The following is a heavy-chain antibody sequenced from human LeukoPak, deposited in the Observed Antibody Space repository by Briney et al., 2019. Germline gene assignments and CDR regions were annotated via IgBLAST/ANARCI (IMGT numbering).Heavy chain of an antibody. CDR2: IYYSGST. CDR3: ARQLGYCSSTSCYMWFDP. D-gene: IGHD2-2*02. Sequence: SETLSLTCTVSGGSISSYYWSWIRQSPGKGLEWIGYIYYSGSTNYNPSLKSRVTIPVDTSKNQFSLKLSSVTAADTAVYYCARQLGYCSSTSCYMWFDPWGQGTLVTVSS. V-gene: IGHV4-59*08. J-gene: IGHJ5*02. CDR1: GGSISSYY.